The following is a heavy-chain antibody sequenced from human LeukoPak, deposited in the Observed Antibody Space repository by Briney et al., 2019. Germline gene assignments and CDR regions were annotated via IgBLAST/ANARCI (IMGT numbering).Heavy chain of an antibody. D-gene: IGHD2-15*01. CDR3: ARSIVVVVSSFDY. CDR1: GFTFSSYW. Sequence: GGSLRLSCAASGFTFSSYWMSWVRQAPGKGLEWVANIKQGGSEKYYVDSVKGRFTISRDNAKNSLYLQMNSLRAEDTAVYYCARSIVVVVSSFDYWGQGTLVTVSS. CDR2: IKQGGSEK. V-gene: IGHV3-7*01. J-gene: IGHJ4*02.